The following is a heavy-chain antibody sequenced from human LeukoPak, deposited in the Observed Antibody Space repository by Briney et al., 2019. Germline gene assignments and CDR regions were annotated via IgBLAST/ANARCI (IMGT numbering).Heavy chain of an antibody. CDR2: FYYSGRT. D-gene: IGHD6-13*01. Sequence: SETLSLTCTVSGDSISSGGYYWGWIRQPPGKGLEWIGSFYYSGRTYYDPSLKSRVTISVDTSKNQFSLNMTSVTAADTAVYYCARGGGIGAAGPLDYWGQGTLVTVSS. CDR3: ARGGGIGAAGPLDY. V-gene: IGHV4-39*07. CDR1: GDSISSGGYY. J-gene: IGHJ4*02.